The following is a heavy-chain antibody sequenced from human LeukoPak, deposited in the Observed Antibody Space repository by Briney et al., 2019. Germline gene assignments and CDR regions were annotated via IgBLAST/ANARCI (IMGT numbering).Heavy chain of an antibody. CDR2: ISGSGGST. J-gene: IGHJ6*03. D-gene: IGHD5-18*01. CDR3: AKDAADTAMVKYYYYYMDV. CDR1: GFTFSSYA. V-gene: IGHV3-23*01. Sequence: PGGPLRLSCAASGFTFSSYAMSWVRQAPGKGLEWVSAISGSGGSTYYADSVKGRFTISRDNSKNTLYLQMNSLRAEDTAVYYCAKDAADTAMVKYYYYYMDVWGKGTTVTISS.